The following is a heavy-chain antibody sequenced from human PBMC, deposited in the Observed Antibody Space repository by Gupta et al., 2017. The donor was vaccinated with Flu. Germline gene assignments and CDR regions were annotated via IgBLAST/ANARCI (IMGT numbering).Heavy chain of an antibody. CDR3: ARGTGGNAFDV. CDR2: INPSGVRT. J-gene: IGHJ3*01. CDR1: GYTFTSYY. Sequence: QVQLVQSGAEVKKPGASVKVACKASGYTFTSYYIHWVRQTPGQGLEWMGVINPSGVRTTYAQKFQVRVTMTSDRSTSTVYMELSSLRSEDTAVYYCARGTGGNAFDVWGQGTMGTVSS. V-gene: IGHV1-46*01.